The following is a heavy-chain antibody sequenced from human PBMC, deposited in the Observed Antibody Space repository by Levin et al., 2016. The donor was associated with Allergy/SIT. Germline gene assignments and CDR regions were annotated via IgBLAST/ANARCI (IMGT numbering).Heavy chain of an antibody. Sequence: GESLKISCAVSGFTVNTNYMHWVRQAPRGRGWSGSPLFDAGAATRYTDSVRGRLTISRDTSKNTVYLQMNSLRVEDTAIYYCVRGFWLGHDFDWFDTWGQGTLVSVSP. D-gene: IGHD3-9*01. V-gene: IGHV3-66*01. CDR2: FDAGAAT. CDR1: GFTVNTNY. J-gene: IGHJ5*02. CDR3: VRGFWLGHDFDWFDT.